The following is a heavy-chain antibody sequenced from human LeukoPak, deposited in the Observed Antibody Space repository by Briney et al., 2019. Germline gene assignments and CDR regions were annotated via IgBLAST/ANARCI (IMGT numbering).Heavy chain of an antibody. D-gene: IGHD3-16*02. Sequence: SETLSLTCTVSGGSISSYYWSWIRQPPGKALEWIGYVYSSGTTTYNPSLESRVTISLDTSGKQVSLILTSVTAADTAVYYCARHGKHLISYRNVRDRSSFDPWGPGILVTVSP. J-gene: IGHJ5*02. CDR1: GGSISSYY. CDR2: VYSSGTT. CDR3: ARHGKHLISYRNVRDRSSFDP. V-gene: IGHV4-59*08.